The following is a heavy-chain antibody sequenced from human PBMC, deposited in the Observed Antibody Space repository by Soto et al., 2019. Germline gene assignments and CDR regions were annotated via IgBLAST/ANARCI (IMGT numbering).Heavy chain of an antibody. CDR2: ISAYNGNT. J-gene: IGHJ6*03. V-gene: IGHV1-18*01. D-gene: IGHD3-3*01. Sequence: ASVKVSCKASGYTFTSYGISWVRQAPGQGLEWMGWISAYNGNTNYAQKLQGRVTMTTDTSTSTAYMELRSLRSDDTAVYYCARDRPDYLPAYYDFWSGPRTPYYYMDVWGKGTTVTVSS. CDR1: GYTFTSYG. CDR3: ARDRPDYLPAYYDFWSGPRTPYYYMDV.